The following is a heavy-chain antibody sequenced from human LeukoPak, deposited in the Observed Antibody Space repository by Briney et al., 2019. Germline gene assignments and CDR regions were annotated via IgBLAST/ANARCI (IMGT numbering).Heavy chain of an antibody. D-gene: IGHD3-10*01. J-gene: IGHJ4*02. CDR2: INQDQNEI. V-gene: IGHV3-7*03. Sequence: GGSLRLSCAASGFTFSSYWMTWVRQAPRKGLEWVASINQDQNEIHYVDSVRGRFTISRDNSKNTLYLQMNSLRAEDTAVYYCAKDRGIISDYWGQGTLVTVSS. CDR3: AKDRGIISDY. CDR1: GFTFSSYW.